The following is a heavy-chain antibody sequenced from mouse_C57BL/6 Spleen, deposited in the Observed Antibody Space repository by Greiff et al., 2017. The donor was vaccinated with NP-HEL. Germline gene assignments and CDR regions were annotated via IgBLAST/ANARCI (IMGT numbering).Heavy chain of an antibody. CDR2: IYPRSGNT. CDR1: GYTFTSYG. D-gene: IGHD1-1*01. V-gene: IGHV1-81*01. CDR3: ARDYYGSSNYFDY. J-gene: IGHJ2*01. Sequence: VQLVESGAELARPGASVKLSCKASGYTFTSYGLSWVKQRTGQGLEWIGEIYPRSGNTYYTEKFKGKATLTADKSSSTAYMVLRSLTAEDSAVYFCARDYYGSSNYFDYWGQGTTLTVSS.